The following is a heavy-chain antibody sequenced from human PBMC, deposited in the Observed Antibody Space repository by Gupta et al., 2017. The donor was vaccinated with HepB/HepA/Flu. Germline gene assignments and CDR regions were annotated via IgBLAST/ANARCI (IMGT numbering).Heavy chain of an antibody. D-gene: IGHD6-19*01. CDR1: GFTFSIYD. CDR2: ISSSGSTI. J-gene: IGHJ6*02. V-gene: IGHV3-48*03. Sequence: EVQLVESGGGLVQPGGSVRLSCAASGFTFSIYDMNWVRQAPGKGLEWVSYISSSGSTIYYADSVKGRFTISRDNAKNSLYLQMNSLRAEDTAVYYCARDLAYSSESNYYYYGMDVWGQGTTVTVSS. CDR3: ARDLAYSSESNYYYYGMDV.